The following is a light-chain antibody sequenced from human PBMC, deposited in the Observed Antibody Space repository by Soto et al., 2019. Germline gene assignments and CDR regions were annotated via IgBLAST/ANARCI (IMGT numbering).Light chain of an antibody. CDR2: GAS. V-gene: IGKV3-20*01. Sequence: EIVLTQSPGTLSLSPGERATPSCRASQSVSSSYLAWYQQRPGQAPRLLIYGASSRATGIPDRFSGSGSGTDFTLTISRLEPEDFAVYYCQQYSSSPVTFGQGTRLEIK. CDR3: QQYSSSPVT. CDR1: QSVSSSY. J-gene: IGKJ5*01.